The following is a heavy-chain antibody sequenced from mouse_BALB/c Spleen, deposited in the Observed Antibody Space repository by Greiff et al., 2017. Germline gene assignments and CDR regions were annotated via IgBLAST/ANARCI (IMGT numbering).Heavy chain of an antibody. V-gene: IGHV3-2*02. D-gene: IGHD2-10*02. CDR1: GYSITSDYA. CDR3: AYGNSYAMDY. CDR2: ISYSGST. Sequence: EVKLVESGPGLVKPSQSLSLTCTVTGYSITSDYAWNWIRQFPGNKLEWMGYISYSGSTSYNPSLKSRISITRDTSKNQFFLQLNSVTTEDTATYYCAYGNSYAMDYWGQGTSVTVSS. J-gene: IGHJ4*01.